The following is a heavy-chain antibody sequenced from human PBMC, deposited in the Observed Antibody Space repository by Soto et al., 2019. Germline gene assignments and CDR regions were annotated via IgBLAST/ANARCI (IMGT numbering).Heavy chain of an antibody. CDR1: GFSFGDYA. D-gene: IGHD5-18*01. CDR2: ISGTGSRT. V-gene: IGHV3-23*01. CDR3: ARGGRYTYGYGDYSYGMDV. J-gene: IGHJ6*02. Sequence: LRLSCAASGFSFGDYAMSWVRQAPGKGLEWVSGISGTGSRTSYADSVRGRFTTSRDNVNNTLSLQMDSLRAEDTAVYYCARGGRYTYGYGDYSYGMDVWGQGTTVTVSS.